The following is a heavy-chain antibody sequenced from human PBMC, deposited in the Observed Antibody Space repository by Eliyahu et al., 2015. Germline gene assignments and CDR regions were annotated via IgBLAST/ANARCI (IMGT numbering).Heavy chain of an antibody. CDR3: ARIGIGGGYRNTYFDY. Sequence: QVTLKESGPVLVKPTETLTLTCTVSGFSLSNARMGVSWIRQPPGKALEWFAHIFSNDEKSYSTSLKSRLTISKDTSKSQVVLTMTNMDPVDTATYYCARIGIGGGYRNTYFDYWGQGTLVTVSS. V-gene: IGHV2-26*01. D-gene: IGHD5-12*01. CDR1: GFSLSNARMG. CDR2: IFSNDEK. J-gene: IGHJ4*02.